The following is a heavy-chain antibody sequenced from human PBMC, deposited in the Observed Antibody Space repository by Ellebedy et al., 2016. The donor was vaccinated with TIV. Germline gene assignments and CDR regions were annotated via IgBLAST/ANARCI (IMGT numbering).Heavy chain of an antibody. D-gene: IGHD6-19*01. V-gene: IGHV1-18*01. CDR1: GYTFTSYG. Sequence: ASVKVSCKASGYTFTSYGISWVRQAPGQGLEWMGWISAYNGNTNYAQKLQGRVTMTTDTSTSTAYMELRSLRSDDTAVYYCARDIYSSGSELIFDYWGQGTLVTVSS. J-gene: IGHJ4*02. CDR3: ARDIYSSGSELIFDY. CDR2: ISAYNGNT.